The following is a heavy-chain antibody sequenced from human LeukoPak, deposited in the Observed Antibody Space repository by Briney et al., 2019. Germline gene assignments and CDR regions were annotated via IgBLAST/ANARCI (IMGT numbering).Heavy chain of an antibody. CDR3: GRVKRRGIYGDYLDAFYI. V-gene: IGHV1-69*05. J-gene: IGHJ3*02. CDR1: GGTFSSYA. D-gene: IGHD4-17*01. Sequence: ASVKVSCKASGGTFSSYAISWVRQAPGQGLEWMGGIIPIFGTANYAQKFQGRVTITTDESTSTAYMELSSLRSEDTAVYYCGRVKRRGIYGDYLDAFYIWGQRTMVTVSS. CDR2: IIPIFGTA.